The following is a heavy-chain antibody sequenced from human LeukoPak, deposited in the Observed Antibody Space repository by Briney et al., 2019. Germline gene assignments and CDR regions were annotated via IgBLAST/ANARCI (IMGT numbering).Heavy chain of an antibody. CDR2: IWYDGSNK. Sequence: GGPLRLSCAASGFTFSSYGMHWVRQAPGKGLEWVAVIWYDGSNKYYADSVKGRFTISRDNSKNTLYLQMNSLRAEDTAVYYCARGRGMRSAFDIWGQGTMVTVSS. CDR3: ARGRGMRSAFDI. CDR1: GFTFSSYG. V-gene: IGHV3-33*01. J-gene: IGHJ3*02. D-gene: IGHD3-10*01.